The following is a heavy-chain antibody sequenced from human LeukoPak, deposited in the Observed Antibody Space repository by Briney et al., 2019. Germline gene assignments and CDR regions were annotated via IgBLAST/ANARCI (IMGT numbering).Heavy chain of an antibody. CDR3: ARDPGYDSSGRGFYYYCYMDV. CDR2: IYTSGST. D-gene: IGHD3-22*01. J-gene: IGHJ6*03. Sequence: PSETLSLTCTVSGGSLSSYYWSWVRHPAGKGLEWIGRIYTSGSTNYNPSLKSRVTMSVDTSKNQFSLKLSSVTAADTAVYYCARDPGYDSSGRGFYYYCYMDVWGKGTTVTVSS. CDR1: GGSLSSYY. V-gene: IGHV4-4*07.